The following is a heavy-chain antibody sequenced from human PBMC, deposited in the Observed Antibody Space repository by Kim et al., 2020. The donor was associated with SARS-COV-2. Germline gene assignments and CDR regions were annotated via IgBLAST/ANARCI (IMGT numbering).Heavy chain of an antibody. CDR3: AGLSSSSWYVLNY. Sequence: GGSLRLSCAASGFTFSSYAMHWVRQAPGKGLEWVAVISYDGSNKYYADSVKGRFTISRDNSKNTLYLQMNSPRAEDTAVYYCAGLSSSSWYVLNYWGQGTLVTVSS. CDR2: ISYDGSNK. J-gene: IGHJ4*02. V-gene: IGHV3-30*04. D-gene: IGHD6-13*01. CDR1: GFTFSSYA.